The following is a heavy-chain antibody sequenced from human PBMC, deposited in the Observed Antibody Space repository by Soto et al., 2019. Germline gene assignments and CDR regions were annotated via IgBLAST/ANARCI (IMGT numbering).Heavy chain of an antibody. CDR1: GFTFSSYD. CDR2: IGTAGAT. CDR3: ARVPSSSEGMDA. D-gene: IGHD6-6*01. J-gene: IGHJ6*02. Sequence: PGGSLRLSCAASGFTFSSYDMHWVRQATGKGLEWVSAIGTAGATYYPGSVKGRLTISRENAKNTLYLQMTSLRAEDTAVYYCARVPSSSEGMDAWGQGATVTASS. V-gene: IGHV3-13*01.